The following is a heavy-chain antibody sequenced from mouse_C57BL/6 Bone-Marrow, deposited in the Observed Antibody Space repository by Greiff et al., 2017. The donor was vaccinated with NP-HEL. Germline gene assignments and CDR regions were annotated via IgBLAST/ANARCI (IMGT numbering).Heavy chain of an antibody. J-gene: IGHJ1*03. V-gene: IGHV2-2*01. CDR3: ASSFYYVNYRWYFDV. CDR2: IWSGGST. Sequence: QVQLQQSGPGLVQPSQSLSITCKVSGFSLTSYGVHWVRQSPGKGLEWLGVIWSGGSTDYNAAFISRMSISTDNSKSQFFFKMNSLQADDTAIYYCASSFYYVNYRWYFDVWGTGTTVTVSS. D-gene: IGHD2-1*01. CDR1: GFSLTSYG.